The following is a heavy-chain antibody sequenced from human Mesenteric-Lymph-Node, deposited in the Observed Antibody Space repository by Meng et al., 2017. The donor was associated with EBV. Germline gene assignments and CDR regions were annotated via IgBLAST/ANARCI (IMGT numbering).Heavy chain of an antibody. CDR2: IYHSGST. CDR3: ARGGDGDYGVFDY. V-gene: IGHV4-30-2*01. CDR1: GGSISSGGYS. D-gene: IGHD4-17*01. Sequence: ESGSGLVKPSQALARTGAVSGGSISSGGYSWSWIRQPPGKGLEWIGYIYHSGSTYYNPSLKSRVTISVDRSKNQFSLKLSSVTAADTAVYYCARGGDGDYGVFDYWGQGPLVTVSS. J-gene: IGHJ4*02.